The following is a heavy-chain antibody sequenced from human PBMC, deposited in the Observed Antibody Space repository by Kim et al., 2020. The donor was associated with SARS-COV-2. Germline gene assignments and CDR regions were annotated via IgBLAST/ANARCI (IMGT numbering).Heavy chain of an antibody. D-gene: IGHD3-16*01. J-gene: IGHJ5*02. CDR3: AKGGNTYFHYVEH. CDR2: ISHDASER. Sequence: GGSLRLSCAASGFVFGAYGMYWIRQAPGEGLEWVAAISHDASERIYADSLRGRFAISRDNSRRTLFLQMDDVTLDDTGIYYCAKGGNTYFHYVEHWGQGT. CDR1: GFVFGAYG. V-gene: IGHV3-30*18.